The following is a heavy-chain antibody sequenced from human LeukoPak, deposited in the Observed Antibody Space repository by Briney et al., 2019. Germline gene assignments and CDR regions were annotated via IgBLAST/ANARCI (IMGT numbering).Heavy chain of an antibody. D-gene: IGHD2-15*01. CDR3: ARVGYCSGGSCYPSYFQH. Sequence: ASVKVSCKASGCTFTSYGISWVRQAPGQGLEWMGWISAYNGNTNYAQKLQGRVTMTTDTSTSTAYMEPRSLRSDDTAVYYCARVGYCSGGSCYPSYFQHWGQGTLVTVSS. J-gene: IGHJ1*01. CDR1: GCTFTSYG. V-gene: IGHV1-18*04. CDR2: ISAYNGNT.